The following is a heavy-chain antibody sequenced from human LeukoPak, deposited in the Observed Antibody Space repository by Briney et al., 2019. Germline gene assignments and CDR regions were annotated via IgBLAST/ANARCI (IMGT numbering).Heavy chain of an antibody. J-gene: IGHJ4*02. D-gene: IGHD3-10*01. CDR1: GGSISSSSYY. CDR2: IYYSGST. Sequence: SETLSLTCTVSGGSISSSSYYWGWIRQPPGKGLEWIGSIYYSGSTYYNPSLKSPVTMSVDTSKNQFSLKLSSVTAADTAVYYCARYFYGSGSYYNHWGQGTLVTVSS. CDR3: ARYFYGSGSYYNH. V-gene: IGHV4-39*01.